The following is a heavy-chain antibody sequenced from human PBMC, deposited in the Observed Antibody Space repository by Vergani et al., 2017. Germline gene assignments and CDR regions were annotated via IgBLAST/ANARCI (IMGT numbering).Heavy chain of an antibody. Sequence: QVQLVQSGPEVKRPGASVKVSCKTSGYTFFNYGVNWIRRAPGQGFEWLGWIRADTGDTKYSERLQDRVTLTTDSSTNTAYMELRSLKSDDTAVYYCARDGTYYYGSGSFYPFDYWGQGTLVTVSS. V-gene: IGHV1-18*04. CDR1: GYTFFNYG. CDR2: IRADTGDT. D-gene: IGHD3-10*01. CDR3: ARDGTYYYGSGSFYPFDY. J-gene: IGHJ4*02.